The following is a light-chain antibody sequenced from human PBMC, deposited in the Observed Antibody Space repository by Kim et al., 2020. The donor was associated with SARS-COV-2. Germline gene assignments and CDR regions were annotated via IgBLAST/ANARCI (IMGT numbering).Light chain of an antibody. CDR2: DVS. V-gene: IGLV2-11*01. CDR1: SSDVGSYNY. CDR3: CSYAGGYTWV. J-gene: IGLJ2*01. Sequence: QSALTQPRSVSGSPGQSVAISCTGTSSDVGSYNYVSWYQQRPGKAPKLMIFDVSQRPSGVPDRFSASKSGNTASLTVSGLQAEDEADYYCCSYAGGYTWVFGGGTQVTVL.